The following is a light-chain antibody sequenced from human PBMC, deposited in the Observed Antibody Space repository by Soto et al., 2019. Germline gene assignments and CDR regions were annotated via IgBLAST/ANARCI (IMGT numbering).Light chain of an antibody. Sequence: QSVLTQPASVSGSPGQSITISCTGTSSDVGGYRFVSWYQQHPGKAPKLMIYDVSSRPSGVSDRFSGSKSDNTASLTISGLQPEDEADYYCSSYTSSSTYVFGTGTKLTVL. V-gene: IGLV2-14*03. CDR3: SSYTSSSTYV. CDR1: SSDVGGYRF. CDR2: DVS. J-gene: IGLJ1*01.